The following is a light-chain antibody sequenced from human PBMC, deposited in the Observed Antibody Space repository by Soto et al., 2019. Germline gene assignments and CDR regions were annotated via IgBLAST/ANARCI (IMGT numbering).Light chain of an antibody. CDR3: QQYNTWPFT. CDR1: QSVASN. Sequence: EIVMTQSPATLSASPGERATLSCRASQSVASNLAWYPQKPGQAPRLLIYGASTRATGIPARFSGSGSGTEFTLTISSLQSEEFAGYYCQQYNTWPFTFGGGTRLEIK. CDR2: GAS. J-gene: IGKJ4*01. V-gene: IGKV3-15*01.